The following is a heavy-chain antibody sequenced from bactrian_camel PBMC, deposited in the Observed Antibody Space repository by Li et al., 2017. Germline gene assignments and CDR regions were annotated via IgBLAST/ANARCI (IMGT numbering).Heavy chain of an antibody. CDR3: AKAEYGGSSYNY. D-gene: IGHD6*01. Sequence: HVQLVESGGGLVQPGGSLRLSCITSELRFDDFAMGWFRQAPGMEREGVARIDDGNGTRYADSVKGRFTISQDDSNRTVYLQLNSLKTEDMAMYYCAKAEYGGSSYNYWGQGTQVTVS. CDR2: IDDGNGT. J-gene: IGHJ4*01. CDR1: ELRFDDFA. V-gene: IGHV3S61*01.